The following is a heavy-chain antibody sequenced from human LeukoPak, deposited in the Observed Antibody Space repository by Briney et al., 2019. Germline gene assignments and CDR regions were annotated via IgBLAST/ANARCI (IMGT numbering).Heavy chain of an antibody. CDR3: ARTVPAAIWVYYFDY. V-gene: IGHV3-30*02. CDR2: IRYDGSNK. CDR1: GFTFSSYG. Sequence: GGSLRLSCAASGFTFSSYGMHWVRQAPGKGLEWVAFIRYDGSNKYYADSVKGRFTISRDNSKNTLYLQMNSLRAEDTAVYYCARTVPAAIWVYYFDYWGQGTLVTVSS. J-gene: IGHJ4*02. D-gene: IGHD2-2*02.